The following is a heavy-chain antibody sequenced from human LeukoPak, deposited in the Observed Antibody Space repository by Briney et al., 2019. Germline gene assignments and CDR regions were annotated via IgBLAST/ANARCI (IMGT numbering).Heavy chain of an antibody. CDR3: ASYSSWESFQH. CDR2: INHSGST. CDR1: GGSFSGYY. V-gene: IGHV4-34*01. Sequence: SETLSLTCAVYGGSFSGYYWSWIRQPPGKGLEWIGEINHSGSTNYNPSLKSRVTISVDTSKNQFSLKLSSVTAADTAVYYCASYSSWESFQHWGQGTLVTVSS. J-gene: IGHJ1*01. D-gene: IGHD6-13*01.